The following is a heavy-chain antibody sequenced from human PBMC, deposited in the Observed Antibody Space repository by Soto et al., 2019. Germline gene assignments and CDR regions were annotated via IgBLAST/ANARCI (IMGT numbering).Heavy chain of an antibody. J-gene: IGHJ4*02. CDR2: IVVGSGNT. Sequence: SVKVSCKASGFTFTSSAMQWVRQARGQRLEWIGWIVVGSGNTNYAQKFQERVTITRDMSTSTAYMELSSLRSEDTAVYYCAADPGYCSGGSCSTDWGQGTLVTVSS. D-gene: IGHD2-15*01. CDR3: AADPGYCSGGSCSTD. CDR1: GFTFTSSA. V-gene: IGHV1-58*02.